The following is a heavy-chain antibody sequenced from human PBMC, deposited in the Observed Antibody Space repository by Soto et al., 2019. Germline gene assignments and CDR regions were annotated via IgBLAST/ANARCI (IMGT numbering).Heavy chain of an antibody. Sequence: QVQLQESGPGLVKPSQTLSLRCTVSGGSVNSGDYYWSWIRQHPGQGLEWIGSIYYTGTTHYNPSLKSRSAITVDTSQSLFSLKLRSVTAADTAVYFCARTSSSLRHFDYWGQGTLVTVSS. CDR2: IYYTGTT. CDR3: ARTSSSLRHFDY. CDR1: GGSVNSGDYY. D-gene: IGHD1-26*01. J-gene: IGHJ4*02. V-gene: IGHV4-31*03.